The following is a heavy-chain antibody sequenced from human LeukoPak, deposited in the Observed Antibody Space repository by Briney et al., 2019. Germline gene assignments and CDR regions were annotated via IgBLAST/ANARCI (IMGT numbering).Heavy chain of an antibody. V-gene: IGHV4-39*07. Sequence: SETLSLTCSVSGDSISTSSYYWGWIRQPPGKGLEWIGTIYYSGSTNYNPSLKSRVTISVDTSKNQFSLKLSSVTAADTAVYYCARFRAAAGPFDAFDSWGQGTMVTVSS. D-gene: IGHD6-13*01. CDR3: ARFRAAAGPFDAFDS. J-gene: IGHJ3*02. CDR2: IYYSGST. CDR1: GDSISTSSYY.